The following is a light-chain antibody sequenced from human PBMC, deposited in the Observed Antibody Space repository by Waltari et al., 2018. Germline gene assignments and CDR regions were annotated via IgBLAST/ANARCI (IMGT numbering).Light chain of an antibody. CDR1: QGVRSY. CDR2: DTS. Sequence: DIVLTQSPATLSLSPGERATLPCRASQGVRSYLAWYQQKPGQAPRLLIYDTSNRASGIPARFSGSGSGTDFSLSISSLEPEDFAVYYCQQRHNWPLTFGGGTKVEIK. CDR3: QQRHNWPLT. J-gene: IGKJ4*01. V-gene: IGKV3-11*01.